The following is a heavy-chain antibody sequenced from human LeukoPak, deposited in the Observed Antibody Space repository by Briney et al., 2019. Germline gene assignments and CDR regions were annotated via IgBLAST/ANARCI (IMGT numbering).Heavy chain of an antibody. CDR3: ARDAETSLAN. Sequence: GGSLRLSCAASGFAVSSKYMNWVRQAPGKGLEWVTVIYLDGRADYADSVKGRFTISSDNSKNTVYLQMNSLKDEDTAVYHCARDAETSLANWGQGTLVTVSP. CDR1: GFAVSSKY. CDR2: IYLDGRA. V-gene: IGHV3-66*01. D-gene: IGHD5-24*01. J-gene: IGHJ4*02.